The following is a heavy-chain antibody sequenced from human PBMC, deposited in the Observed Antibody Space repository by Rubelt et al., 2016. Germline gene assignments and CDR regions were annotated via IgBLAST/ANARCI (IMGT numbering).Heavy chain of an antibody. Sequence: GGGLVQPGESLRLSCVASGFTFSDHYMDWVRQAPGKGLEWVAVISNDGRDKHSADSVKGRFTISRDNSKNKLYLQMNSLRAEDTAVYYCARDRKEAAADYYFDHWGQGTLVTVSS. D-gene: IGHD6-13*01. J-gene: IGHJ4*02. CDR1: GFTFSDHY. CDR2: ISNDGRDK. CDR3: ARDRKEAAADYYFDH. V-gene: IGHV3-30*03.